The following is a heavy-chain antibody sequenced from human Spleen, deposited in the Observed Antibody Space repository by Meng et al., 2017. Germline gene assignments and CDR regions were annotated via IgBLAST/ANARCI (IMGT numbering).Heavy chain of an antibody. J-gene: IGHJ3*01. Sequence: GESLKISYAASGFTFSRYAMDWVRQAQGKGLEYVSGISGNGDSTFYASSVKGRFTISRDNSKNTLYLQMGSLRLEDMAVYYCARVHDGYHGNNFDAFDLWGQGTMVTVSS. CDR1: GFTFSRYA. CDR2: ISGNGDST. D-gene: IGHD5-24*01. V-gene: IGHV3-64*01. CDR3: ARVHDGYHGNNFDAFDL.